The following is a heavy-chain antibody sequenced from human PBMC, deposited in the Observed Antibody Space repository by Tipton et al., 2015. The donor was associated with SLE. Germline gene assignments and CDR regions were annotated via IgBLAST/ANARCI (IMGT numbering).Heavy chain of an antibody. CDR1: GYTFTGYY. CDR3: ARHQGSERGAWFDP. J-gene: IGHJ5*02. D-gene: IGHD1-1*01. V-gene: IGHV1-2*02. Sequence: QSGPEVKKPGASVKVSCKASGYTFTGYYMHWVRQAPGQGLEWMGWINPNSGGTNYAQKFQGRVTMTRDTSISTAYLQWSSLKASDTAMYYCARHQGSERGAWFDPWGQGTLVTVSS. CDR2: INPNSGGT.